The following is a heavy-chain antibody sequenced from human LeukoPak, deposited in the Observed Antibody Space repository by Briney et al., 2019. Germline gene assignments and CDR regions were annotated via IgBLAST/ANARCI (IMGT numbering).Heavy chain of an antibody. CDR3: TRMTTGHDY. CDR2: INHGGYT. V-gene: IGHV4-34*01. Sequence: PSETLSLTCAVSGVSFNDYYWSWVRQTPEKGLEWIGEINHGGYTNDSPSLKSRVTISSDTSRRQFSLNMRSVTVADTGIYYCTRMTTGHDYWGQGTLVTVSS. J-gene: IGHJ4*02. CDR1: GVSFNDYY. D-gene: IGHD4-17*01.